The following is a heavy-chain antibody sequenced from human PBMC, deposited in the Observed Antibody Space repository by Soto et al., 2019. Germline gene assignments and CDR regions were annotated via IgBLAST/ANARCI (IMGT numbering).Heavy chain of an antibody. CDR3: ARSQGSSTSLEIYYYYYYGMDV. CDR2: IIPISGTA. D-gene: IGHD2-2*01. V-gene: IGHV1-69*01. CDR1: GGTFSSYA. J-gene: IGHJ6*02. Sequence: QVQLVQSGAEVKKPGPWGKFSCKASGGTFSSYAISWGRQPPGQGLEGMGGIIPISGTANYAQKFQGRVTITADESTSTAYMELSSLRSEDTAVYYCARSQGSSTSLEIYYYYYYGMDVWGQGTTVTVSS.